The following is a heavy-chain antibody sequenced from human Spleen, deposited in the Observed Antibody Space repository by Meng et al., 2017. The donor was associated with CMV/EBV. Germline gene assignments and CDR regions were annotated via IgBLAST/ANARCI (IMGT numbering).Heavy chain of an antibody. V-gene: IGHV1-2*02. Sequence: ASVKVSCKASGYPFTSFYIHWVRQAPGQGLEWMGSINPNSDGADYAQSFQGRVTLTRDTSINTGYMELTRLTSDDTAVYYCARDNNWGPDYWGQGTLVTVSS. J-gene: IGHJ4*02. CDR2: INPNSDGA. CDR1: GYPFTSFY. CDR3: ARDNNWGPDY. D-gene: IGHD7-27*01.